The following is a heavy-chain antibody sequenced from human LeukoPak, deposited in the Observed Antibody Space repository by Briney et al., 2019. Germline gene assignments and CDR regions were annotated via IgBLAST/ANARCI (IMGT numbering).Heavy chain of an antibody. Sequence: SETLSLTCTVSGGSISSYYWSRIRQPPGKGLEWIGSIYHSGSTYYSPSLKSRVTISVDTSKNQFSLKLSSVTAADTAVYYCARADYSSSWSHYYYYMDVWGKGTTATVSS. CDR3: ARADYSSSWSHYYYYMDV. D-gene: IGHD6-13*01. CDR2: IYHSGST. CDR1: GGSISSYY. V-gene: IGHV4-38-2*02. J-gene: IGHJ6*03.